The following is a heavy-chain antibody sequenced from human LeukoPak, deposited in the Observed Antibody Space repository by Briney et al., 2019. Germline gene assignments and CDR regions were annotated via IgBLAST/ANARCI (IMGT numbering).Heavy chain of an antibody. D-gene: IGHD3-22*01. J-gene: IGHJ6*03. Sequence: ASVKVSCKASGGTFSSYAISWVRQAPGQGLEWMGGIIPIFGTANYAQKFQGRVTITADESTSTAYMELSNLRSEDTAVYYCARGTNYDSSGYWAPTPYYYYMDVWGKGTTVTVSS. CDR2: IIPIFGTA. CDR3: ARGTNYDSSGYWAPTPYYYYMDV. CDR1: GGTFSSYA. V-gene: IGHV1-69*13.